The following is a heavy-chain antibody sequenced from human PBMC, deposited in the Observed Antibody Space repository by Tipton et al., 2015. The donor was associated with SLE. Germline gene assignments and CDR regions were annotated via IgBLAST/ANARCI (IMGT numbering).Heavy chain of an antibody. CDR3: ARHRFWSGYYYYGMDV. J-gene: IGHJ6*02. CDR1: GGSFSGYY. Sequence: TLSLTCAVYGGSFSGYYWSWIRQPPGKGLEWIGYIYDSGRTNYEPSLKSRVTMSIDTSKNQFSLKLNSVTAADTAVYYCARHRFWSGYYYYGMDVWGQGTTVIVSS. V-gene: IGHV4-59*08. D-gene: IGHD3-3*01. CDR2: IYDSGRT.